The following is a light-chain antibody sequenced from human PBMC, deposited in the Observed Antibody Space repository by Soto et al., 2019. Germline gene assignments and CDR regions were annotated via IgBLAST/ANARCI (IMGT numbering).Light chain of an antibody. CDR3: LQDYNYPRT. J-gene: IGKJ1*01. CDR2: AAS. V-gene: IGKV1-6*01. CDR1: QGIRND. Sequence: AIQMTPSPSSLAASGGDTVTITCRPRQGIRNDLGGYQQKPGKAPKLLIYAASSLQSGVASRFSGSGSGTDFTLTISSLQPEDFATYYCLQDYNYPRTFGQGTKVDIK.